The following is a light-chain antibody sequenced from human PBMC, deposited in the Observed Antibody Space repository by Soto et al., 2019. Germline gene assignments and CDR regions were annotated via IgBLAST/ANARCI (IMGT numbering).Light chain of an antibody. CDR1: SSNIGRNT. V-gene: IGLV1-44*01. CDR3: AGWDDSLNGPV. Sequence: QSVLTQPPSASGTPGQRVTISCSGSSSNIGRNTVNWYQQLPGTAPKLLIYSNNQRPSGVPDRFSGSKSGTPGSLAISGLQSEDEADYYCAGWDDSLNGPVFGGGTKLTVL. J-gene: IGLJ2*01. CDR2: SNN.